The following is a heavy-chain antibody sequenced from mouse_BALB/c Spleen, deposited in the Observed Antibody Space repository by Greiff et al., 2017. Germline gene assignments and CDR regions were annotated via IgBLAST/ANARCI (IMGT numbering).Heavy chain of an antibody. CDR2: INSNGGST. CDR3: ARFDGYFDY. J-gene: IGHJ2*01. V-gene: IGHV5-6-3*01. CDR1: GFTFSSYG. D-gene: IGHD2-3*01. Sequence: EVHLVESGGGLVQPGGSLKLSCAASGFTFSSYGMSWVRQTPDKRLELVATINSNGGSTYYPDSVKGRFTISRDNAKNTLYLQMSSLKSEDTAMYYCARFDGYFDYWGQGTTLTVSS.